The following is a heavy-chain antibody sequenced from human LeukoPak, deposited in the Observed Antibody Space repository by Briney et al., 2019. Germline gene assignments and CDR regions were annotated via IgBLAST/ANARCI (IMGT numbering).Heavy chain of an antibody. CDR2: IYSGDSDT. CDR3: ARQFINYFSSTSCSPGAFDI. Sequence: GESLKISCMGSEYSFTSYWIGWARQMPGTGLEWMGIIYSGDSDTSYSPPFQSHVTLSADNSLSTAYLQPRSLKAQDTALYYGARQFINYFSSTSCSPGAFDIWGQGTMVTVSS. V-gene: IGHV5-51*01. J-gene: IGHJ3*02. D-gene: IGHD2-2*01. CDR1: EYSFTSYW.